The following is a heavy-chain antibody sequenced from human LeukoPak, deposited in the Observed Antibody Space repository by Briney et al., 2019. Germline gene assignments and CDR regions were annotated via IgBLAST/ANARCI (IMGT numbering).Heavy chain of an antibody. D-gene: IGHD2-8*01. CDR1: GYTFTDYY. CDR2: INPNSGVT. J-gene: IGHJ4*02. Sequence: ASVKVSCKASGYTFTDYYMHWVRQAPGQGREWMGLINPNSGVTNYAQNFQGRVTMTRDTSSSTAYIELSRLRSDDTAVYYCARFNLGYCTNGVCFDYWGQGTLVTVSS. CDR3: ARFNLGYCTNGVCFDY. V-gene: IGHV1-2*02.